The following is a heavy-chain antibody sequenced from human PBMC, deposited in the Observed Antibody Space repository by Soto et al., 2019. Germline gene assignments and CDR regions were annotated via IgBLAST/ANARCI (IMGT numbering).Heavy chain of an antibody. Sequence: PSQTLSLTCAISGDSVSSNSAAWNWIRQSPSRGLEWLGRTYYNSTWYTDYAVSVKSRMTINADTSKNHFSLNLNSVTPEDTALYYYARNYYGSGSYYSSFDNWGQGTLVTVSS. CDR3: ARNYYGSGSYYSSFDN. D-gene: IGHD3-10*01. V-gene: IGHV6-1*01. J-gene: IGHJ4*02. CDR1: GDSVSSNSAA. CDR2: TYYNSTWYT.